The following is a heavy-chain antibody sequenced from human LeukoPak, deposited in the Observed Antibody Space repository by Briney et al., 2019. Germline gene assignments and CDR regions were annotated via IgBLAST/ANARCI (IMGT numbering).Heavy chain of an antibody. J-gene: IGHJ5*02. Sequence: SETLSLTCTVTGVSISSGDYYWSWIRQPPGKGLEWIGYTYYSGSTYYNPSLKSRVTISVDTSKNQFSLKLSSVTAADTAVYYCARPYYYDSRIDPWGQGTRVTVSS. CDR2: TYYSGST. D-gene: IGHD3-22*01. V-gene: IGHV4-30-4*01. CDR3: ARPYYYDSRIDP. CDR1: GVSISSGDYY.